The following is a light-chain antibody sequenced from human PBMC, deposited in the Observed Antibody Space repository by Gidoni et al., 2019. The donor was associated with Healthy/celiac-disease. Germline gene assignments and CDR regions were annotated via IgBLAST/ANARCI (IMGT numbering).Light chain of an antibody. CDR1: SSDVGCYNY. Sequence: QYALTQPASVSGSPGQSITISCTGTSSDVGCYNYVSWYQQHPGKAPKLMIFEVSNRPSGVSNRFSGSKSGNTASLTISELQAEDEADYYCSSYTSSSIRVFGGGTKLTVL. J-gene: IGLJ3*02. CDR3: SSYTSSSIRV. CDR2: EVS. V-gene: IGLV2-14*01.